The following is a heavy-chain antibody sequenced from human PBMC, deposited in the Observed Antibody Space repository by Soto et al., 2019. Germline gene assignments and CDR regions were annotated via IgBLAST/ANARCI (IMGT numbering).Heavy chain of an antibody. CDR2: ISGSGGST. CDR1: GFTFSSYA. V-gene: IGHV3-23*01. Sequence: GGSLRLSFPASGFTFSSYAMSWVRQAPGKGLEWVSAISGSGGSTYYADSVKGRFTISRDNPKNTLYLQINSLRAEGTAVYYCAKFSYDSSGYLFDYWGQGTLVTVSS. J-gene: IGHJ4*02. CDR3: AKFSYDSSGYLFDY. D-gene: IGHD3-22*01.